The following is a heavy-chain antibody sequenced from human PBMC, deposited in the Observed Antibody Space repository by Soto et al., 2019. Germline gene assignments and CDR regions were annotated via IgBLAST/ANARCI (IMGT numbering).Heavy chain of an antibody. CDR2: IYYRGST. J-gene: IGHJ5*02. V-gene: IGHV4-59*01. Sequence: QVQLQESGPGLVKPSETLSLTCTVSGGSISRYYWNWIRQPPGKGLEWIGYIYYRGSTNYNPSLKRRVTIXXDXSXXQFSLKLSSVTAADTAVYYCARDPGSGSYYGWFDPWGQGTLVTVSS. CDR3: ARDPGSGSYYGWFDP. CDR1: GGSISRYY. D-gene: IGHD3-10*01.